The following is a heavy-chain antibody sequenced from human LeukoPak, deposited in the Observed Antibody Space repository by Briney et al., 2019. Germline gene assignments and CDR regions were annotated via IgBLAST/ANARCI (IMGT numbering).Heavy chain of an antibody. D-gene: IGHD6-19*01. J-gene: IGHJ4*02. CDR2: IYYSGST. Sequence: SETLSLTCTVSGGSVSSGSYYWSWIRQPPGKGLEWIGYIYYSGSTNYNPSLKSRVTISVDTSKNQFSLKLSSVTAADTAVYYCAREAVAGTNPPDYWGQGNLVTVSS. V-gene: IGHV4-61*01. CDR3: AREAVAGTNPPDY. CDR1: GGSVSSGSYY.